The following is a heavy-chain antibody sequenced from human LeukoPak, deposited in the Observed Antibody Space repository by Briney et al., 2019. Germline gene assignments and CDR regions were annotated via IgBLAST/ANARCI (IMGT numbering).Heavy chain of an antibody. Sequence: PSETLSLTCTVSGGSISSGSYYWSWLRQPAGKGLEWIGRIYTSGSTNYNPSLKSRVTISVDTSKNQFSLKLSSVTAADTAVYYCASQTYYDFWSGYYQSFDYWGQGTLVTVSS. CDR3: ASQTYYDFWSGYYQSFDY. D-gene: IGHD3-3*01. CDR2: IYTSGST. J-gene: IGHJ4*02. CDR1: GGSISSGSYY. V-gene: IGHV4-61*02.